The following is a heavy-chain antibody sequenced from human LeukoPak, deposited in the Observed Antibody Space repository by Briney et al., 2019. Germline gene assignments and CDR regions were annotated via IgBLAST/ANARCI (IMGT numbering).Heavy chain of an antibody. CDR3: TTDLVIVVVVAGQMDV. D-gene: IGHD2-15*01. Sequence: PGGSLRLSCAASGFTFSNAWMSWVRQAPGKGLEWVGRIKSKTDGGTTDYAAPVKGRFTISRDDSKNTLYLQMNSLKTEDTAVYYCTTDLVIVVVVAGQMDVWGQGTLVTVSS. CDR1: GFTFSNAW. J-gene: IGHJ4*02. CDR2: IKSKTDGGTT. V-gene: IGHV3-15*01.